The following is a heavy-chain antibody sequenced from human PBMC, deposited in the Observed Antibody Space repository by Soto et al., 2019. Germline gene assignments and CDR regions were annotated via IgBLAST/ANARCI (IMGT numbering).Heavy chain of an antibody. CDR3: ARSWGVYCSSTSCYSPWFDP. J-gene: IGHJ5*02. CDR2: ISSSGSTI. V-gene: IGHV3-48*03. CDR1: GFTFISYE. D-gene: IGHD2-2*02. Sequence: PGGSLRLSCAASGFTFISYEMNWGRQAPGKGLEWVSYISSSGSTIDYADSVKGRFTISRDNAKNSLYLQMNSLRAEDTAVYYCARSWGVYCSSTSCYSPWFDPWGQGTLVTVSS.